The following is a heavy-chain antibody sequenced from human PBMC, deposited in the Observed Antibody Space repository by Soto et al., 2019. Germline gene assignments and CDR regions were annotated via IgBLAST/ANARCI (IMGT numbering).Heavy chain of an antibody. V-gene: IGHV3-23*01. CDR3: AKDRGGNYRPPLYGMDV. Sequence: GGSLRLSCAASGFIFSNYAMSWVRQAPGKGLEWVSSIRGGGESTYYADSVKGRFTISRDNSKNTVYLQMNSLRADDTAVYYCAKDRGGNYRPPLYGMDVWGQGTTVTVSS. J-gene: IGHJ6*02. CDR2: IRGGGEST. CDR1: GFIFSNYA. D-gene: IGHD3-16*02.